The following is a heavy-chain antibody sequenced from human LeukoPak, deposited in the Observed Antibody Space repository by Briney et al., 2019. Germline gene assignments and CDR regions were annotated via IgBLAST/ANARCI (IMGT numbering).Heavy chain of an antibody. Sequence: SETLSLTCTVSGGSITSGTYYWGWIRQPAGQGLEWIGRIHTSGTTTYNPSLESRVTISVDTSKNQFSLKLSSVTDADTAVYYCARGGIAVIPARNAFDVWGQGTMVTVSS. V-gene: IGHV4-61*02. CDR2: IHTSGTT. J-gene: IGHJ3*01. D-gene: IGHD2-2*01. CDR1: GGSITSGTYY. CDR3: ARGGIAVIPARNAFDV.